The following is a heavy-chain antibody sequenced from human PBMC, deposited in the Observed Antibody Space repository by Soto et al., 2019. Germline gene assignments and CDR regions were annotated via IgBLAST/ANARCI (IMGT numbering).Heavy chain of an antibody. CDR1: GGSISSSSYY. CDR3: ARQGGSILSDNYYGMDV. V-gene: IGHV4-39*01. Sequence: SETLSLTCTVSGGSISSSSYYWGWIRQPPGKGLEWIGSIYYSGSTYYNPSLKSRVTISVDTSKNQFSLKLSSVTAADTAVYYCARQGGSILSDNYYGMDVWGQGTTVTVSS. D-gene: IGHD2-15*01. J-gene: IGHJ6*02. CDR2: IYYSGST.